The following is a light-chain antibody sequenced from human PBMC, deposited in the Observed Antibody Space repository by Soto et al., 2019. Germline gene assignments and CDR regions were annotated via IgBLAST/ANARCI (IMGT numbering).Light chain of an antibody. Sequence: QSVLTQPPSASETPGQRVTISCSGSSSNIGSYTVNWYQQFPGTTPKLLIERNNQRPSGVPARFSGSKSGTSASLAISGLQSEDEADYYCAAWDDSLNGVVFGGGTKLTVL. CDR2: RNN. CDR3: AAWDDSLNGVV. CDR1: SSNIGSYT. V-gene: IGLV1-44*01. J-gene: IGLJ2*01.